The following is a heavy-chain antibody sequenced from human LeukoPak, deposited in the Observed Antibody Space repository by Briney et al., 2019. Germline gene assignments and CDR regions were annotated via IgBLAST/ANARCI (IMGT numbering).Heavy chain of an antibody. J-gene: IGHJ5*02. CDR1: EFTFSSYS. CDR2: ISSSSSYI. D-gene: IGHD2-2*01. V-gene: IGHV3-21*01. CDR3: ARFCTSCYSGNWFDP. Sequence: GGSLRLSCAASEFTFSSYSMNWVRQAPGKGLEWVSSISSSSSYIYYADSVKGRSTISRDDAKNSLYLQMNSLRAEDTAVYYCARFCTSCYSGNWFDPWGQGTLVTVSS.